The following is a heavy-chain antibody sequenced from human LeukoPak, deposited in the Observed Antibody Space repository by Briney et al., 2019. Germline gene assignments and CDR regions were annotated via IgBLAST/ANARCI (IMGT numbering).Heavy chain of an antibody. Sequence: ASVKVSCKASGYTFTGYYMHWVRQAPGQGLEWMGWINPNSGGTNYAQKFQGRVTMTRDTSISTVYMELSRLRSDDTAVYYCARADNWNDVSDYWGQGTLVTVSS. D-gene: IGHD1-1*01. J-gene: IGHJ4*02. CDR1: GYTFTGYY. CDR2: INPNSGGT. V-gene: IGHV1-2*02. CDR3: ARADNWNDVSDY.